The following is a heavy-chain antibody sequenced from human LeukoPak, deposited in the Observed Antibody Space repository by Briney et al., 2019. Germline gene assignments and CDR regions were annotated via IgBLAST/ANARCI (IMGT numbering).Heavy chain of an antibody. CDR3: ARGRRDGYNLPDY. D-gene: IGHD5-24*01. Sequence: PGTSLRLSCAASGFTFGTYAMHWVRQAPGKGLEWVAVLSDDGNKEYYADSVKGRFTISRDNSKNTLYLQMNSLRSEDTAVYYCARGRRDGYNLPDYWGQGTLVTVSS. V-gene: IGHV3-30-3*01. CDR1: GFTFGTYA. CDR2: LSDDGNKE. J-gene: IGHJ4*02.